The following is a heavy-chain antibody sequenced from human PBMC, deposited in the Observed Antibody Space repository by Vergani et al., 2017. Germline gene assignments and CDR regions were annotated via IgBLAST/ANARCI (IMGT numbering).Heavy chain of an antibody. CDR2: MYHSGST. V-gene: IGHV4-59*01. CDR1: GGSMSGYY. Sequence: QVRLQESGPGLVKPSETLSLTCSVSGGSMSGYYWSWIRQPPGKELEWIGYMYHSGSTNYNPSLETRVTISGDTSKNQFSLKLNSVPAADTAVYYCGRVAHLFGLGSRCLYLWGQGNLVTVS. CDR3: GRVAHLFGLGSRCLYL. J-gene: IGHJ4*01. D-gene: IGHD3-10*01.